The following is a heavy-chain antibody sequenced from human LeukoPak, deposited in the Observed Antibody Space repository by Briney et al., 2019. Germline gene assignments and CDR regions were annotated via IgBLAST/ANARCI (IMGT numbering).Heavy chain of an antibody. CDR3: ARGPRYYYGSGSRKFDY. Sequence: SETLSLTCTVSGGSISTYYWSWIRQPPGKGLECIGYMYYSGSTNYSPSLKSRVTISVDTSKNQFSLKLSSVTAADTAVYYCARGPRYYYGSGSRKFDYWGQGTLVTVSS. D-gene: IGHD3-10*01. V-gene: IGHV4-59*12. CDR1: GGSISTYY. J-gene: IGHJ4*02. CDR2: MYYSGST.